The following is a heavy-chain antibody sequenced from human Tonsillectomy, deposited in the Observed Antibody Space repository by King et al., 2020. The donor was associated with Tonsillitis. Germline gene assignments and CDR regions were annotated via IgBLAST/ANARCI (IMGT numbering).Heavy chain of an antibody. J-gene: IGHJ4*02. D-gene: IGHD2-21*02. Sequence: VQLVESGGGLVRPGGSLRLSCAGSGFRLSSSAMNWVRQAPGKGLEWVSFISFSGISTEYADSVKGRFTISRDNAKNSLYLQMNSLRAEDTAVYYCARDVGIGCGGDCHYFDSWGQGTLVTVSS. CDR3: ARDVGIGCGGDCHYFDS. V-gene: IGHV3-21*06. CDR2: ISFSGIST. CDR1: GFRLSSSA.